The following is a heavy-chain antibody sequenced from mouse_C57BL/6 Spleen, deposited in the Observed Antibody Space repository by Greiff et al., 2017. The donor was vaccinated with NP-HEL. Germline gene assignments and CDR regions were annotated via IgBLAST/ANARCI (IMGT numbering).Heavy chain of an antibody. CDR2: INPNNGGT. Sequence: EVKLQQSGPELVKPGASVKISCKASGYTFTDYYMNWVKQSHGKSLEWIGDINPNNGGTSYNQKFKGKATLTVDKSSSTAYMELRSLTSEDSAVYYCARRVYYGNPFDYWGQGTTLTVSS. J-gene: IGHJ2*01. V-gene: IGHV1-26*01. CDR3: ARRVYYGNPFDY. D-gene: IGHD2-1*01. CDR1: GYTFTDYY.